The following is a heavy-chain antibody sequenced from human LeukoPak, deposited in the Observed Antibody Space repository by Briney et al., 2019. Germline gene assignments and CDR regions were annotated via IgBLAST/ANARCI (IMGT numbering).Heavy chain of an antibody. J-gene: IGHJ4*02. Sequence: GGSLRLSCAASGFTVSSNYMSWVRQAPGKGLEWVSVIYSGGSTYYADSVTGRFTISRDNSKNTLYLQMNSLRAEDTAVYYCARDGGTAAGYPGREYYFDYWGQGTLVTVSS. CDR2: IYSGGST. CDR1: GFTVSSNY. CDR3: ARDGGTAAGYPGREYYFDY. D-gene: IGHD6-13*01. V-gene: IGHV3-66*02.